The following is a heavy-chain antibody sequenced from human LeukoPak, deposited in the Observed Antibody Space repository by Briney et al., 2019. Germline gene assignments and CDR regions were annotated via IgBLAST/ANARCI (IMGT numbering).Heavy chain of an antibody. D-gene: IGHD6-13*01. Sequence: GESLKISCKGSGYSFTSYWIGWVRRMPGKGLEWMGIIYPGDSETRYSPSFQGQISISADSSITTAYLQWRSLKASDTAMYYCARLLSSSEEYFQLWGQGTLVTVSS. J-gene: IGHJ1*01. CDR3: ARLLSSSEEYFQL. V-gene: IGHV5-51*01. CDR1: GYSFTSYW. CDR2: IYPGDSET.